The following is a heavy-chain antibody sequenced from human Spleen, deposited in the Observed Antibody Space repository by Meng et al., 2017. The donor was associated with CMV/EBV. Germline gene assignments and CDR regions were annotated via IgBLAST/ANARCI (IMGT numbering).Heavy chain of an antibody. CDR2: ISDSGAST. V-gene: IGHV3-23*01. CDR1: GFTFNNYA. D-gene: IGHD2-2*01. J-gene: IGHJ6*02. Sequence: GGSLRLSCAVSGFTFNNYAINWVRQAPGKGLEWVSTISDSGASTYYGDSVRGRFTISRDNSKNALYLQMNSLRAEDTAVYDCAYPGTPSLVPAARGGFYYYYGMDVWGQGTTVTVSS. CDR3: AYPGTPSLVPAARGGFYYYYGMDV.